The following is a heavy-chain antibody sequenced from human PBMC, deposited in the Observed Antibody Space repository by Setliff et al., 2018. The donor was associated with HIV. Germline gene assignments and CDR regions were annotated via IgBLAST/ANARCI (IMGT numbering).Heavy chain of an antibody. D-gene: IGHD2-2*01. Sequence: GGSLRLSCKPSGLHVRGAWMNWVRRAPGKGLEWVGRVKIDSDGGTIDYAATVQGRFVISRDDSQSLLSLQLNSLRAEDTAVYYCAKVTSFWVEDYWGQGTLVTVSS. V-gene: IGHV3-15*05. CDR1: GLHVRGAW. J-gene: IGHJ4*02. CDR3: AKVTSFWVEDY. CDR2: VKIDSDGGTI.